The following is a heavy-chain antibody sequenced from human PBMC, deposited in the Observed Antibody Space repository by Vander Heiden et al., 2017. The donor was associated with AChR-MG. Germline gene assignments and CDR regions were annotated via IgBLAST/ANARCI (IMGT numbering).Heavy chain of an antibody. CDR1: GGSISSSSYY. J-gene: IGHJ4*02. D-gene: IGHD3-10*01. Sequence: QLQLQESGPGLVKPSETLSLTCTVSGGSISSSSYYWGWIRQPPGKGLEWIGSIYYSGSTYYHPSLKGRVTISVDTSKNQFSLKLSSVTAADTAVYYCAGGYGSGSYYYDYYFDYWGQGTLVTVSS. CDR3: AGGYGSGSYYYDYYFDY. V-gene: IGHV4-39*01. CDR2: IYYSGST.